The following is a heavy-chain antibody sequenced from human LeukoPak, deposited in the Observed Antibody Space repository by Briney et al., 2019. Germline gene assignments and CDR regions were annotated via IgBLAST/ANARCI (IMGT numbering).Heavy chain of an antibody. CDR3: AKDPTLPATASYFDY. J-gene: IGHJ4*02. V-gene: IGHV3-23*01. CDR2: ISGGGGTT. Sequence: PGGSLRLSCAASGFTFSSYAMSWVRQAPEKGLEWVSGISGGGGTTYYADSVKGRFTISRDNSKNTLYLQMNSLRAEDTAVYYCAKDPTLPATASYFDYWGQGTLVTVSS. D-gene: IGHD2-21*02. CDR1: GFTFSSYA.